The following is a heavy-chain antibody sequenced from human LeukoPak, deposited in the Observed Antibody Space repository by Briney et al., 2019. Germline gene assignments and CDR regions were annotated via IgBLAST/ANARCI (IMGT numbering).Heavy chain of an antibody. J-gene: IGHJ1*01. Sequence: PSETLSLTCAVSGASITSSTWWSWVRLPPGKGLEWIGEIHYSGSTSYNPSLKSRGFMSVDNSKNQFSLRLSPVTAADTAVYYCARMVAGDGYFLDWGQGTLVTVSS. CDR2: IHYSGST. D-gene: IGHD2-21*01. V-gene: IGHV4-4*02. CDR1: GASITSSTW. CDR3: ARMVAGDGYFLD.